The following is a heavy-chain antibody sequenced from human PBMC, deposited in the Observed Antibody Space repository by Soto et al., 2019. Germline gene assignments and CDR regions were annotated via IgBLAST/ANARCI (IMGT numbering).Heavy chain of an antibody. J-gene: IGHJ4*03. CDR3: ARERSGYDLQPQDYFDY. D-gene: IGHD5-12*01. CDR1: GGTFSSYA. V-gene: IGHV1-69*13. Sequence: GASVKVSCKASGGTFSSYAISWVRQAPGQGLEWMGGIIPIFGTANYAQKFQGRVTITADESTSTAYMELSSLRSEDTAVYYCARERSGYDLQPQDYFDYWGQGTTVTVSS. CDR2: IIPIFGTA.